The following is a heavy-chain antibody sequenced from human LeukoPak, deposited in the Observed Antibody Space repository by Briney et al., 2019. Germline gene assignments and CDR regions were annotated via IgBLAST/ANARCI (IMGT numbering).Heavy chain of an antibody. Sequence: GGSLRLSCAASGFTFSSYGMHWVRQAPGKGLKWVAFIRYDGSNKYYADSVKGRFTISRDNSKNTLYLQMNSLRAEDTAVYYCAKLHYGDARAFDYWGQGTLVTVSS. J-gene: IGHJ4*02. CDR1: GFTFSSYG. CDR3: AKLHYGDARAFDY. CDR2: IRYDGSNK. V-gene: IGHV3-30*02. D-gene: IGHD4-17*01.